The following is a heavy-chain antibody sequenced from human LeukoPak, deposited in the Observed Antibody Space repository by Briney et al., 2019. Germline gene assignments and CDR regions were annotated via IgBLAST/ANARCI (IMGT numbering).Heavy chain of an antibody. CDR3: ARAPSGWYGYYYYSMDV. J-gene: IGHJ6*03. Sequence: GGSLRLSCAASGFTLRTYDMHWVRQATGKGLEWVSGIGATGDTYYPGSVKGRFTISRENAKNSMHLQMNSLRAGDTAVYYCARAPSGWYGYYYYSMDVWGKGTTVTASS. CDR2: IGATGDT. V-gene: IGHV3-13*01. D-gene: IGHD6-19*01. CDR1: GFTLRTYD.